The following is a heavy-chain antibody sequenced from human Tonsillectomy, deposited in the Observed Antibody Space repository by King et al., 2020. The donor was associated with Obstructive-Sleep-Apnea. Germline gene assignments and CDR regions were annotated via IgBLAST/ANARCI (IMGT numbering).Heavy chain of an antibody. J-gene: IGHJ3*02. V-gene: IGHV1-46*01. CDR3: ARDVGYCSGGSCHRDAFDI. Sequence: QLVQSGAEVKKPGASVKVSCKASGYTFTTYYIHWVRQAPGQGLEWMGIISPSGGSTNFAQKFQDRVAMTRDTATSTVYMELSRLRSEDTAVYYCARDVGYCSGGSCHRDAFDIWGQGTMVTVSS. CDR2: ISPSGGST. D-gene: IGHD2-15*01. CDR1: GYTFTTYY.